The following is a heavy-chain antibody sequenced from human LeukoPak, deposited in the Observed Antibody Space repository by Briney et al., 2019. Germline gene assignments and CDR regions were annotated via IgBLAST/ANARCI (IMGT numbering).Heavy chain of an antibody. D-gene: IGHD6-13*01. CDR2: ISYDGSNK. J-gene: IGHJ4*02. CDR1: GFTFSSYA. CDR3: AKDPSSSWYYFDY. Sequence: GGSLRLSCAASGFTFSSYAMHWVRQAPGKGLEWVAVISYDGSNKYYADSVKGRFTISRDNSKNTLYLQMNSLRAEDTAVYYGAKDPSSSWYYFDYWGQGTLVTVSS. V-gene: IGHV3-30*04.